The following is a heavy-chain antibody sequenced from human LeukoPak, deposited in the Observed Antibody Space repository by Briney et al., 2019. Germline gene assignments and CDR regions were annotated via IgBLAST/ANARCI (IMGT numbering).Heavy chain of an antibody. CDR1: GFTFNNYW. CDR2: INTDGSAT. CDR3: TRDNGGMDS. V-gene: IGHV3-74*01. J-gene: IGHJ5*01. Sequence: GGSLRLSCAASGFTFNNYWMHWVRQAPGKGLVWVSHINTDGSATNYADSVKGRFTISRDNAKNTLYLQMDSLGAEDTAVYYCTRDNGGMDSWGQEPWSPSPQ. D-gene: IGHD7-27*01.